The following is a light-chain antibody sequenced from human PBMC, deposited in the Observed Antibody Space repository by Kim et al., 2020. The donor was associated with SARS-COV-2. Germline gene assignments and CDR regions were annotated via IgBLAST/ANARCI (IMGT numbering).Light chain of an antibody. J-gene: IGLJ3*02. V-gene: IGLV4-60*03. CDR2: LEGSGSY. CDR1: SGHSSYI. CDR3: ETWDSNTRV. Sequence: SSVKLTCTLSSGHSSYIIAWHQQQPGKAPRYLMKLEGSGSYNKGSGVPDRFSGSSSGADRYLTISHLQSEDEADYYCETWDSNTRVFGGGTQLTVL.